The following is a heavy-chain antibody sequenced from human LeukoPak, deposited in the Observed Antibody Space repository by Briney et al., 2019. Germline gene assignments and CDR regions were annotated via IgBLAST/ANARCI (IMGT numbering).Heavy chain of an antibody. CDR1: GGSISSSSYY. V-gene: IGHV4-39*07. Sequence: SETLSLTCAVSGGSISSSSYYWGWIRQPPGKGLEWIGSIYYSGSTYYDPSLKSRVTISVDTSKNQFSLKLSSVTAADTAVYYCAREDLSSGWYMDVWGKGTTVTISS. D-gene: IGHD6-19*01. J-gene: IGHJ6*03. CDR2: IYYSGST. CDR3: AREDLSSGWYMDV.